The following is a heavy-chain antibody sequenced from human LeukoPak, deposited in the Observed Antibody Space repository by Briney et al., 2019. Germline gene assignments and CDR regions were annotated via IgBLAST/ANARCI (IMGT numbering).Heavy chain of an antibody. V-gene: IGHV3-11*04. CDR2: ISSSGSTI. CDR1: GFTFSDYY. CDR3: ARGQSAITIFGVALDAFDI. J-gene: IGHJ3*02. Sequence: GGSLRLSCAASGFTFSDYYMSWIRQAPGKGLEWVSYISSSGSTIYYADSVKGRFTISRDNARNSLYLQMNSLRAEDTAVYYCARGQSAITIFGVALDAFDIWGQGTMATVSS. D-gene: IGHD3-3*01.